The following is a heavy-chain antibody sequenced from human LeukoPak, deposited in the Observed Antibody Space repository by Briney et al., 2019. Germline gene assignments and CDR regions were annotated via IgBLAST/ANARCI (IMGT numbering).Heavy chain of an antibody. CDR2: INPNSGGT. Sequence: ASVKVSCKASGYTFTGYYMHWVRQAPGQGLEWMGRINPNSGGTNYAQKFQGRVTMTRDTSISTAYMELSRLRSDDTAVYYCAIWGGPYGSGSYFVDIWGQGTMATVSS. D-gene: IGHD3-10*01. J-gene: IGHJ3*02. CDR1: GYTFTGYY. CDR3: AIWGGPYGSGSYFVDI. V-gene: IGHV1-2*06.